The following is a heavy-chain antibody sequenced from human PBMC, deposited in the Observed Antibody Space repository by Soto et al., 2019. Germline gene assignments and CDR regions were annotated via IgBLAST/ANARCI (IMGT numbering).Heavy chain of an antibody. CDR3: ARHEPLHPVGSYSGFFDY. J-gene: IGHJ4*02. CDR1: DVSISSGAYS. V-gene: IGHV4-31*03. CDR2: ISYTGST. Sequence: SETLSLTCTVSDVSISSGAYSWSWIRQHPEKGLEWIGYISYTGSTYYNPSLKSRLTLSVDTSKNQFSLRLSSVTAADTAVYYCARHEPLHPVGSYSGFFDYWGQGTLVTVSS. D-gene: IGHD1-26*01.